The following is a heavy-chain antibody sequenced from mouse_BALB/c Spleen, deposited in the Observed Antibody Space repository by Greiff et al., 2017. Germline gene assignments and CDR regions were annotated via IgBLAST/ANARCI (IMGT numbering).Heavy chain of an antibody. Sequence: EVQVVESGGGLVQPGGSLKLSCAASGFTFSSYTMSWVRQTPEKRLEWVAYISNGGGSTYYPDTVKGRFTISRDDAKNTLYLQMSSLKSEDTAMYYCARRGFMDYWGQGTSVTVSS. J-gene: IGHJ4*01. CDR3: ARRGFMDY. V-gene: IGHV5-12-2*01. CDR1: GFTFSSYT. CDR2: ISNGGGST.